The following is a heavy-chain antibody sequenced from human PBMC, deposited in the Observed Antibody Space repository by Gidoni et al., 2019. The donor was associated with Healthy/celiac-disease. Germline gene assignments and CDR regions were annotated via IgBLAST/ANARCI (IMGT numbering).Heavy chain of an antibody. CDR3: ARLRYSSSWHDY. CDR2: IYYSGST. Sequence: QLQLQESGPGLVKPSETLSLTCTVSGGSISSSSYYWGWIRQPPGKGLEWIGSIYYSGSTYYNPSLKSRVTISVDTSKNQFSLKLSSVTAADTAVYYCARLRYSSSWHDYWGQGTLVTVSS. D-gene: IGHD6-13*01. CDR1: GGSISSSSYY. J-gene: IGHJ4*02. V-gene: IGHV4-39*01.